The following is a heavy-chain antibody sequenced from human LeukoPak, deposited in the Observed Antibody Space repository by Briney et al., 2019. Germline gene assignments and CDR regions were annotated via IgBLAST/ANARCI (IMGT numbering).Heavy chain of an antibody. CDR3: ARGYNWNYDYYYMDV. CDR1: GYTFTGYD. V-gene: IGHV1-8*01. D-gene: IGHD1-20*01. Sequence: ASVKVSCKASGYTFTGYDINWVRQATGQGLEWMGWMNPNSGNTGYAQKFQGRVTMTRNTSISTAYMELSSLRSEDTAVYYCARGYNWNYDYYYMDVWGKGTTVTVSS. J-gene: IGHJ6*03. CDR2: MNPNSGNT.